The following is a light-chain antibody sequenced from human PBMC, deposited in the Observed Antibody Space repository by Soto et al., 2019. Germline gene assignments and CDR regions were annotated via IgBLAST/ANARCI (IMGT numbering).Light chain of an antibody. CDR3: CSYAGSYPYV. CDR1: SSDVGGYNY. Sequence: QSALTQPRSVSGSPGRSVTISCTGTSSDVGGYNYVSWYQQHPGKAPKLMIYDVSKRPSGFPDRFSGSKSGNTASLTISGLQAEEEADYYCCSYAGSYPYVFGTGTKLTVL. J-gene: IGLJ1*01. V-gene: IGLV2-11*01. CDR2: DVS.